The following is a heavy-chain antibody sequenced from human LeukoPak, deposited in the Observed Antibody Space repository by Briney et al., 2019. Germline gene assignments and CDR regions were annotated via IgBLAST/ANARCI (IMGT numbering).Heavy chain of an antibody. CDR3: ARASFGIVPAAMGYYYYYMDV. CDR2: IIPIFGTA. CDR1: GGTFSSYA. D-gene: IGHD2-2*01. V-gene: IGHV1-69*05. Sequence: ASVKVSCKASGGTFSSYAISWVRQAPGQGLEWMGGIIPIFGTANYAQKFQGSVTITTDESTSTAYMELSSLRSEDTAVYYCARASFGIVPAAMGYYYYYMDVWGKGTTVTVSS. J-gene: IGHJ6*03.